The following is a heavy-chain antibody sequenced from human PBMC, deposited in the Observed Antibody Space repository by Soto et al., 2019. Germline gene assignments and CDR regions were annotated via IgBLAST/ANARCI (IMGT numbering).Heavy chain of an antibody. V-gene: IGHV3-30-3*01. J-gene: IGHJ4*02. CDR3: AREGPYGDYVFGY. Sequence: GGSLRLSCAASGFTFSSYAMHWVRQAPGKGLEWVAVISYDGSNKYYADSVKGRFTISRDNSKNTLYLQMNSLRAEDTAVYYCAREGPYGDYVFGYWAQGTLVPVSS. CDR1: GFTFSSYA. D-gene: IGHD4-17*01. CDR2: ISYDGSNK.